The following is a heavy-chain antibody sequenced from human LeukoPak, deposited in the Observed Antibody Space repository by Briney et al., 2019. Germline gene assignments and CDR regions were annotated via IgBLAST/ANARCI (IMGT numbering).Heavy chain of an antibody. D-gene: IGHD6-13*01. V-gene: IGHV3-21*01. CDR1: GFTFSSYS. J-gene: IGHJ6*04. CDR3: ARDSSSWYGNYYYGMDV. CDR2: ISSSSSYI. Sequence: GGSLRLSCAASGFTFSSYSMNWVRRAPGKGLEWVSSISSSSSYIYYADSVKGRFTISRDNAKNSLYLQMNSLRAEDTAVYYCARDSSSWYGNYYYGMDVWGKGTTVTVSS.